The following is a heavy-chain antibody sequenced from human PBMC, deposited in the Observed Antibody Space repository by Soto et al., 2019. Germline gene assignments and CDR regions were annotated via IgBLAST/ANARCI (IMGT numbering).Heavy chain of an antibody. CDR2: IIPIFGTS. CDR1: GGTFSSYA. V-gene: IGHV1-69*12. J-gene: IGHJ2*01. D-gene: IGHD6-19*01. Sequence: QVQLVQSGAEVKKPGSSVKVSCKASGGTFSSYAISWVRQAPGQGLEWMGGIIPIFGTSNYAQKFQGRVTITADDSTSTAYMELSSLRSEVTAVYFCAVVQQLLAGRWYFDLWGRGTLVTVSS. CDR3: AVVQQLLAGRWYFDL.